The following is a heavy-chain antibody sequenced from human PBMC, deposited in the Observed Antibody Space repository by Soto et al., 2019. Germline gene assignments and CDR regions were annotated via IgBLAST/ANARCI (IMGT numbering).Heavy chain of an antibody. D-gene: IGHD5-12*01. J-gene: IGHJ6*02. CDR2: ISYDGSNK. V-gene: IGHV3-30*18. CDR3: AKDWDYRYSGYESYGMDV. CDR1: GFTFSSYG. Sequence: GGSLRLSCAASGFTFSSYGMHWVRQAPGKGLEWVAVISYDGSNKYYADSVKGRFTISRDNSKNTLYLQMNSLRAEDTAVYYCAKDWDYRYSGYESYGMDVWGQGTTVTVSS.